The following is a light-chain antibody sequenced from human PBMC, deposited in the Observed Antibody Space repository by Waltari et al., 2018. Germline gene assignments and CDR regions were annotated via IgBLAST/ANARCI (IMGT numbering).Light chain of an antibody. CDR2: DDS. Sequence: SLVLTQPPSVSVAPGQTATITCGGNNLGPESVHWYQPTPGQAPVLVVHDDSDRFTGIPERFSGSKSGDTATLTIDRVEAGDEADYYCQVWDSNGDHCVVFGGGTKLTVL. CDR1: NLGPES. J-gene: IGLJ2*01. CDR3: QVWDSNGDHCVV. V-gene: IGLV3-21*02.